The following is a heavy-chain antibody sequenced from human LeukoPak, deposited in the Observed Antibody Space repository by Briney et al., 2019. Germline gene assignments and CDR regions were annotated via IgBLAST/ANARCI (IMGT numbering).Heavy chain of an antibody. Sequence: ASVKVPCKASGYTFTEYFIHWVRQAPGQGLECMGWFNPSSGDTNYAQKYQGRVTMTRDTSISTAYMELSWLTSDDTAVYYCARADHGTRSNGFYTLDYWGQGTLVTVSS. D-gene: IGHD2-2*02. CDR3: ARADHGTRSNGFYTLDY. CDR2: FNPSSGDT. CDR1: GYTFTEYF. J-gene: IGHJ4*02. V-gene: IGHV1-2*02.